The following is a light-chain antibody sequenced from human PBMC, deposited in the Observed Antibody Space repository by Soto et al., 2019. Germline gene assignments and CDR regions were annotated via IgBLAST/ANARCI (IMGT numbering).Light chain of an antibody. V-gene: IGLV3-21*01. CDR3: QVWETSSGHQAI. Sequence: SYELTQPPSVSVAPGKTATITCGGNSIGTKSVHWYQQMPGQAPVLVISYDSDRPSGIPERFSGSNSGNTATLTISRVEAGDEAEYYCQVWETSSGHQAIFGAGTKVTVL. CDR1: SIGTKS. J-gene: IGLJ2*01. CDR2: YDS.